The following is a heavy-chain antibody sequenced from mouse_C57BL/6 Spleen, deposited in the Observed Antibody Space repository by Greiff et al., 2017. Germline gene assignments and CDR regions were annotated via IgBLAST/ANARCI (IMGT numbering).Heavy chain of an antibody. CDR3: ARGGDYGYWYFDV. D-gene: IGHD2-4*01. Sequence: QVQLKQPGAELVMPGASVKLSCKASGYTFTSYWMHWVKQRPGQGLEWIGEIDPSDSYTNYNQKFKGKSTLTVDKSSSTAYMQLSSLTSEDSAVYYCARGGDYGYWYFDVWGTGTTVTVSS. CDR2: IDPSDSYT. CDR1: GYTFTSYW. V-gene: IGHV1-69*01. J-gene: IGHJ1*03.